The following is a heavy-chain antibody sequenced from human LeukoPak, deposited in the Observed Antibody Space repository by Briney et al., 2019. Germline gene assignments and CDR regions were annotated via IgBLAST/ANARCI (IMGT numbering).Heavy chain of an antibody. CDR3: ARAFTSFGVVILDY. CDR1: GYTFTSYD. D-gene: IGHD3-3*01. CDR2: MNPNSGNT. J-gene: IGHJ4*02. V-gene: IGHV1-8*03. Sequence: ASVKVSCKASGYTFTSYDINWVRQATGQGLEWMGWMNPNSGNTGYAQKFQGRVTITRNTSISTAYMELSSLRSEDTAVYYCARAFTSFGVVILDYSGQGTLVTVSS.